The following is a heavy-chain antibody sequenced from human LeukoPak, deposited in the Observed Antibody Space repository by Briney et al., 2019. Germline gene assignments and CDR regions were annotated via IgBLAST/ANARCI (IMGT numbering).Heavy chain of an antibody. V-gene: IGHV1-46*01. CDR1: GGTFSSYA. D-gene: IGHD2-8*01. J-gene: IGHJ4*02. CDR3: ARNTNSGFDY. CDR2: INPSGGST. Sequence: ASVKVSCKASGGTFSSYAISWVRQAPGQGLEWMGFINPSGGSTSYAQKFQVRITMTTDTSTNTVYMELSSLRSEDTAVYYCARNTNSGFDYWGQGTLVTVSS.